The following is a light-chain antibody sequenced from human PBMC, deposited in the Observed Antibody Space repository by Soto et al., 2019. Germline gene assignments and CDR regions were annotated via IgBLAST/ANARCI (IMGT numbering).Light chain of an antibody. V-gene: IGLV4-69*02. Sequence: QSVLTQSPSASASLGASVKLTCTLSSGHNSYAIAWHQQQPEKGPRYVMKINNDGSHIKGDGIPDRFSGSSSGAERYLTISSLQSEDEADYYCQTWGTGPWVFGGGTQLTVL. CDR1: SGHNSYA. CDR2: INNDGSH. CDR3: QTWGTGPWV. J-gene: IGLJ3*02.